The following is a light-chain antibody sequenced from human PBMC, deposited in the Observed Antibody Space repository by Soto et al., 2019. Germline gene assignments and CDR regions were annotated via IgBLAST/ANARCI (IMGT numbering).Light chain of an antibody. Sequence: RASQNIDTHLNWYQQRPGKAPRLLIYATSKIHTGIPSRFSGSGSGTDFTLTISRREPEDFAVYYCHQYGSSSWTFGQGTKVDI. V-gene: IGKV1-39*01. CDR2: ATS. CDR1: QNIDTH. J-gene: IGKJ1*01. CDR3: HQYGSSSWT.